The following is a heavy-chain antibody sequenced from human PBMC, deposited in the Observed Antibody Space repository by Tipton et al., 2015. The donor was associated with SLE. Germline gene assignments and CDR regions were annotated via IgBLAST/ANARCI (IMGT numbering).Heavy chain of an antibody. V-gene: IGHV3-74*01. D-gene: IGHD1-20*01. Sequence: SLRLSCAASGFTFSSYWMHWVRQAPGKGLVWVSRINSDGSSTSYADSVKGRFTISRDNAKNTLYLQMNSLRAEDTAVYYCASGITGTGGAFDIWGQGTMVTVSS. CDR3: ASGITGTGGAFDI. CDR2: INSDGSST. J-gene: IGHJ3*02. CDR1: GFTFSSYW.